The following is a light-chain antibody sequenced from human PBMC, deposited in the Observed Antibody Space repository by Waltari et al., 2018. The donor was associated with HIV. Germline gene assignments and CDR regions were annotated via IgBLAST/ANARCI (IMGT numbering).Light chain of an antibody. CDR3: SSYAGRDTPNWV. V-gene: IGLV2-11*01. CDR1: SSDGGHYNY. J-gene: IGLJ3*02. CDR2: DVN. Sequence: QSALTQPRSVSESPGQSVTISCTGTSSDGGHYNYVSWYRQYPGTAPKLIIFDVNKRPSGIPDRFSGSKSGNTASLTISGLQGEDEADYYCSSYAGRDTPNWVFGGGTKLTVL.